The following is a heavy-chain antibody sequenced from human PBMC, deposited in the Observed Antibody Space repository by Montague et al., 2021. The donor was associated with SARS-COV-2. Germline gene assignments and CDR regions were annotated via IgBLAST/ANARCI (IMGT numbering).Heavy chain of an antibody. CDR1: CGSSSGYY. Sequence: SETLSLTCAVYCGSSSGYYWSWIRQPPGKGLEWIGEINHSGSTNYNPSLKSRVTISVDTSKNQFSLKLSSVTAADTAVYYCASLTLGYCSSTSCYSDWFDPWGQGTLVTVSS. D-gene: IGHD2-2*02. V-gene: IGHV4-34*01. CDR2: INHSGST. CDR3: ASLTLGYCSSTSCYSDWFDP. J-gene: IGHJ5*02.